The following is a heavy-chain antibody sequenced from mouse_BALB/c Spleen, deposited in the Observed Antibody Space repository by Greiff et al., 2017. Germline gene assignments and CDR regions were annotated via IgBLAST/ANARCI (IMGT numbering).Heavy chain of an antibody. CDR3: ARPPLYSSSYGYFDV. Sequence: VQGVESGPGLVAPSQSLSITCTVSGFSLTSYGVHWVRQPPGKGLEWLGVIWAGGSTNYNSALMSRLSISKDNSKSQVFLKMNSLQTDDTAMYYSARPPLYSSSYGYFDVWGAGTTVTVSS. D-gene: IGHD1-1*01. V-gene: IGHV2-9*02. CDR1: GFSLTSYG. CDR2: IWAGGST. J-gene: IGHJ1*01.